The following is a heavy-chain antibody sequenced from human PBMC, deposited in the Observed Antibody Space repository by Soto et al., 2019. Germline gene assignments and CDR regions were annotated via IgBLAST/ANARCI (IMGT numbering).Heavy chain of an antibody. CDR2: ISAYNGNT. V-gene: IGHV1-18*01. CDR1: GYTFSNDG. J-gene: IGHJ6*02. Sequence: QVQLVQSGAEVRRPGXSVKVSCKASGYTFSNDGINWXRQXXGQGLEWMGWISAYNGNTEYAQNFQGRVTMTTDTSTSTAYMELRSLRSDDTAVYXCARXGPTSADYYYGMDVWGLGTTVTVSS. CDR3: ARXGPTSADYYYGMDV.